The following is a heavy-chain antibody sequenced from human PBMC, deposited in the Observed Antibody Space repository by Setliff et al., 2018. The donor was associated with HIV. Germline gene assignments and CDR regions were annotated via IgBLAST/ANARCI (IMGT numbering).Heavy chain of an antibody. CDR3: ARGRGCSGGTCPYYFDY. CDR2: IYYSGST. J-gene: IGHJ4*02. CDR1: GGSISSSSYY. D-gene: IGHD2-15*01. Sequence: SETLSLTCTVSGGSISSSSYYWSWIRHYPGKGLEWIGHIYYSGSTHYNPSLKSRLTISQHMSKNQFSLNLSSVTAADTAVYYCARGRGCSGGTCPYYFDYWGQGALVTVSS. V-gene: IGHV4-31*03.